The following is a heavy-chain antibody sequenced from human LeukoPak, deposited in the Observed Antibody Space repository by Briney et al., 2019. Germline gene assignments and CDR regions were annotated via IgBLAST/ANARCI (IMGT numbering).Heavy chain of an antibody. CDR2: ISHSGST. CDR3: ARKWFFDY. D-gene: IGHD2-8*01. Sequence: PSETLSLTCAVYGGSFSGYYWSWIRQPPGKGLEWIGEISHSGSTNYNPSLKSRVTISVDTSKNQFSLKLSSVTAADTAVYYCARKWFFDYWGQGTLVTVSS. CDR1: GGSFSGYY. J-gene: IGHJ4*02. V-gene: IGHV4-34*01.